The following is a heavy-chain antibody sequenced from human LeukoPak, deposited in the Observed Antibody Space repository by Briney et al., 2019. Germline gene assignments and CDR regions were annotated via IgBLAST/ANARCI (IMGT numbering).Heavy chain of an antibody. D-gene: IGHD5-24*01. CDR3: ARALMARELDY. CDR2: IDYRGST. J-gene: IGHJ4*02. Sequence: SQTLSLTCIVSGGSISSGGYYWSWIRQHPGKGLEWIGYIDYRGSTYYNPSLKSRVTILADTSKNQFSLKLSSVTAADTAVYYCARALMARELDYWGQGTLVTVSS. V-gene: IGHV4-31*03. CDR1: GGSISSGGYY.